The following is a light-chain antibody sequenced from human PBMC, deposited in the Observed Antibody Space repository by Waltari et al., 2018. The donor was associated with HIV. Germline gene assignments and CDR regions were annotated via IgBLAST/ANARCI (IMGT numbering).Light chain of an antibody. CDR3: AVWDDRLSGRL. CDR1: TSNVRNNY. J-gene: IGLJ2*01. CDR2: RNN. Sequence: QSVLAQPRSVSGTPGQTVNISCSGSTSNVRNNYVYWYQQVTGVAPKLLIYRNNHRPSGVPARFSGSKSGTSASLAIRGLRTEDEAEYYCAVWDDRLSGRLFGGGTKVTVL. V-gene: IGLV1-47*01.